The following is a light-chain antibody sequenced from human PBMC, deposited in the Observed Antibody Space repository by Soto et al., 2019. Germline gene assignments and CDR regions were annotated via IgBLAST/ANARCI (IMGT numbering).Light chain of an antibody. CDR2: RAS. CDR3: QQYNMWPIT. V-gene: IGKV3-15*01. Sequence: EVLMTQSPDTLYVSPGERVTLSCRASQSVSDKLAWYQQKPGQAPRLLVYRASTRTLGIPARFSGSESGTEFTLTISSLQSEDFAIYYCQQYNMWPITFGQGTRLESK. CDR1: QSVSDK. J-gene: IGKJ5*01.